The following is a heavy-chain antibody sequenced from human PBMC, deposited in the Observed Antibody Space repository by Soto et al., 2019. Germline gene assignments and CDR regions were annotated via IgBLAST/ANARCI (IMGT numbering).Heavy chain of an antibody. Sequence: GASVNVSFKPSGYTFPRYYMHWLRQAPGQGLEWMGIINPSGGSTSYAQKFQGRVTMTRDTSTSTVYMELSSLRSEDTAVYYCARDQGTAMPYDAFDLWGQGTMVTVSS. D-gene: IGHD5-18*01. V-gene: IGHV1-46*01. CDR3: ARDQGTAMPYDAFDL. CDR2: INPSGGST. CDR1: GYTFPRYY. J-gene: IGHJ3*01.